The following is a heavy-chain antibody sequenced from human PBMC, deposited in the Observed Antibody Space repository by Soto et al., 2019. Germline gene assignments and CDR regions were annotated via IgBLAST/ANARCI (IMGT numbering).Heavy chain of an antibody. CDR2: INAGKGDR. CDR1: GYTFSRYA. CDR3: ARVRTGLGWDY. V-gene: IGHV1-3*01. Sequence: QVQIVQSGAEVKKPGASVKVSCKASGYTFSRYAIHWVRQAPGERLEWMGWINAGKGDRKYSQKFQGRVTITWDTSATTVYMELRSLRSEDTAVYYCARVRTGLGWDYWGQGTLVTVSP. J-gene: IGHJ4*02. D-gene: IGHD6-19*01.